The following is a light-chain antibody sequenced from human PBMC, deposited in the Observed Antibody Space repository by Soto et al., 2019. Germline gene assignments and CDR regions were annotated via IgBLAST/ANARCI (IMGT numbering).Light chain of an antibody. V-gene: IGKV3-15*01. CDR3: HQYNYWPRS. J-gene: IGKJ1*01. CDR1: QSVIRN. CDR2: GAS. Sequence: EIMMTQSPVTLSVSQGETATLSCRASQSVIRNLAWYQQKPGQVPRLLIYGASTRVTGVPARFSGSGSGTEFTLTISSLQSEDFALYYCHQYNYWPRSFGQRTKVDI.